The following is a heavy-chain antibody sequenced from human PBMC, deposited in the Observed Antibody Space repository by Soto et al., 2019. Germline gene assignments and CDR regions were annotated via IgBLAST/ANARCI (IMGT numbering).Heavy chain of an antibody. J-gene: IGHJ4*02. V-gene: IGHV4-30-2*01. D-gene: IGHD3-10*01. CDR1: GGSISSGDYS. CDR2: IYFGGST. Sequence: QLQLQESGSGLVKPSQTLSLTCAVSGGSISSGDYSWNWIRQPPGKGLEWIGYIYFGGSTYYNPSIQSRVTMSVDRSRNQFSLKLNLVTAADTAVYYCARVRREFDTSGPVDYWGQGTLVTVSS. CDR3: ARVRREFDTSGPVDY.